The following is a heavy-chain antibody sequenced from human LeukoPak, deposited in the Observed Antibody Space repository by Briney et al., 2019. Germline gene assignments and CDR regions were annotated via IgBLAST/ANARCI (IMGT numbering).Heavy chain of an antibody. CDR1: GGSFSGYY. CDR3: ARAGYSITTIDAFDI. V-gene: IGHV4-34*01. J-gene: IGHJ3*02. CDR2: INHSGST. D-gene: IGHD6-13*01. Sequence: SETLSLTCAVYGGSFSGYYWSWIRQPPGKGLEWIGEINHSGSTNYNPSLKSRVTISVDASKNQFSLKLSSVTAADTAVYYCARAGYSITTIDAFDIWGQGTMVTVSS.